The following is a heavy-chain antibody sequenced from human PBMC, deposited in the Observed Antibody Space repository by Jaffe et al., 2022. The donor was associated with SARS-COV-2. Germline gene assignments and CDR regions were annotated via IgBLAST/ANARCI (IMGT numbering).Heavy chain of an antibody. D-gene: IGHD3-16*02. Sequence: EVQLLESGGGLVQPGGSLRLSCAASGFTFSSYAMSWVRQAPGKGLEWVSAISGSGGSTYYADSVKGRFTISRDNSKNTLYLQMNSLRAEDTAVYYCAKDPDYVWGSYRYTDVGDFDYWGQGTLVTVSS. V-gene: IGHV3-23*01. CDR1: GFTFSSYA. J-gene: IGHJ4*02. CDR2: ISGSGGST. CDR3: AKDPDYVWGSYRYTDVGDFDY.